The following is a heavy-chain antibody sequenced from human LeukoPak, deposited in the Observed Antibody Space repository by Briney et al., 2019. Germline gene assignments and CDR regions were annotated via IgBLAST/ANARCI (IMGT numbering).Heavy chain of an antibody. D-gene: IGHD2-2*01. J-gene: IGHJ4*02. CDR3: ARGQQKGYCSSTSCRWGDY. Sequence: SETLSLTCAVYGGSFSGYYWSWIRQPPGKGLEWIGEINHSGSTNYNPSLKSRVTISVDTSKNQFSLKLSSVTAADTAVYYCARGQQKGYCSSTSCRWGDYWGRGTLVTASS. CDR2: INHSGST. V-gene: IGHV4-34*01. CDR1: GGSFSGYY.